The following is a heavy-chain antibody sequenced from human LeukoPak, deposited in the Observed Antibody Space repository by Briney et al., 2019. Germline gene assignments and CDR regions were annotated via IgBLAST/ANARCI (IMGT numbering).Heavy chain of an antibody. J-gene: IGHJ4*02. CDR3: ARDLVTTVTTCDY. CDR1: GFTFSTHD. V-gene: IGHV3-30*03. CDR2: ISYDGGKK. D-gene: IGHD4-17*01. Sequence: PGGSLRLSCAASGFTFSTHDMHWVRQAPGKGLEWVAIISYDGGKKDYADSVKGRFTISRDNSRNALYLQMNSLRAEDTAVYYCARDLVTTVTTCDYWGQGTLVTVSS.